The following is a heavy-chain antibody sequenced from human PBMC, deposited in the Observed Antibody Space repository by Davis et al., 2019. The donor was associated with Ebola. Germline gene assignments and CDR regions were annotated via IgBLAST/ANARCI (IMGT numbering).Heavy chain of an antibody. CDR2: IIPIFGTA. J-gene: IGHJ4*02. Sequence: SVKVSCKASGGTFSSYAISWVRRAPGQGLEWMGGIIPIFGTANYAQKFQGRVTITADESTSTAYMELSSLRSEDTAVYYCARGNGYSGSYYHFDYWGQGTLVTVSS. V-gene: IGHV1-69*13. CDR1: GGTFSSYA. D-gene: IGHD1-26*01. CDR3: ARGNGYSGSYYHFDY.